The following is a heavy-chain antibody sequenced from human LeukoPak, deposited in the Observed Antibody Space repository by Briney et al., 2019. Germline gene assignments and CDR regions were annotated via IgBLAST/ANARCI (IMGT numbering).Heavy chain of an antibody. CDR1: GGSFSSYY. CDR2: IYTSGST. J-gene: IGHJ6*02. V-gene: IGHV4-59*10. Sequence: SETLSLTCAVYGGSFSSYYWSWIRQPAGKGLEWIGRIYTSGSTNYNPSLKSRVTMSVDTSKNRFSLKLSSVTAADTAVYYCARAGYQLLYGMDVWGQGTTVTVSS. CDR3: ARAGYQLLYGMDV. D-gene: IGHD2-2*01.